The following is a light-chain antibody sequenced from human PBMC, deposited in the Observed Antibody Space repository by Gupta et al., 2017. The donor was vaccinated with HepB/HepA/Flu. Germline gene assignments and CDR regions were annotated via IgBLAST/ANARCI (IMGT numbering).Light chain of an antibody. V-gene: IGKV1-12*01. CDR1: QDISSW. CDR3: QQANTFPLT. Sequence: DTQMTQSPSSVSASVGDRVTITCRASQDISSWLAWYQQKPGKAPKLLIYAASSLQSGVPSRLSGSGSGTCFTLTISSLQPEDFATYQCQQANTFPLTLGQGTKVDMK. J-gene: IGKJ1*01. CDR2: AAS.